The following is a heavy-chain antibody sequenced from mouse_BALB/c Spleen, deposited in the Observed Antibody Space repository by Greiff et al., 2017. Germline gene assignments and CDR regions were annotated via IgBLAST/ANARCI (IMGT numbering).Heavy chain of an antibody. CDR1: GFNIKDTY. CDR3: ARDLYYFDY. V-gene: IGHV14-3*02. CDR2: IDPANGNT. Sequence: DVHLVESGAELVKPGASVKLSCTASGFNIKDTYMHWVKQRPEQGLEWIGRIDPANGNTKYDPKFQGKATITADTSSNTAYLQLSSLTSEDTAVYYCARDLYYFDYWGQGTTLTVSS. J-gene: IGHJ2*01.